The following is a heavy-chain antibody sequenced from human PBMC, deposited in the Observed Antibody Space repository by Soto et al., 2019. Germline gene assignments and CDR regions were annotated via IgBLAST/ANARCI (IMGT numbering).Heavy chain of an antibody. D-gene: IGHD6-19*01. Sequence: QLQLQESGPGLVRPSETLSLTCTVSGGSIGSNNYYWAWIRQPPGKGLEWIGSIYYTGSTYYNPSLSSRVSISVDTSKHQFSPNLNSVTAADPAEYYGGRNAPEAGTEWVQGTLVTFSA. CDR2: IYYTGST. J-gene: IGHJ4*02. CDR1: GGSIGSNNYY. V-gene: IGHV4-39*01. CDR3: GRNAPEAGTE.